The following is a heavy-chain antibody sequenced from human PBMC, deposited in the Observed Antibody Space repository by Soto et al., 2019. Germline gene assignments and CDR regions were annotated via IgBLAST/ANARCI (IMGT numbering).Heavy chain of an antibody. CDR2: IYWDDDD. CDR1: GFSLSTSGVG. CDR3: ASAWYGDQYYHGMGV. V-gene: IGHV2-5*02. Sequence: SGPTLVNPTQTLTLTCTFSGFSLSTSGVGVGWIRRPPGKALEWLALIYWDDDDRYSPSLRSRLSIAKDTSTNEVVLTMTNMDPVDTATYYCASAWYGDQYYHGMGVWGQGTTVTVSS. J-gene: IGHJ6*02. D-gene: IGHD6-13*01.